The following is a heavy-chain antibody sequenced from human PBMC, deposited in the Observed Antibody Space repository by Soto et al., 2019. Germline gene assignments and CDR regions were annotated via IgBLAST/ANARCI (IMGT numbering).Heavy chain of an antibody. D-gene: IGHD3-22*01. J-gene: IGHJ4*02. Sequence: GASVKVSCKASGGTFSSYAISWVRQAPGQGLEWMGGIIPIFGTANYAQKFQGRVTITADESTSTAYMELSSLRSEDTAVYYCWYYDSSGYPASFDYWGQGTLVTVAS. CDR3: WYYDSSGYPASFDY. V-gene: IGHV1-69*13. CDR1: GGTFSSYA. CDR2: IIPIFGTA.